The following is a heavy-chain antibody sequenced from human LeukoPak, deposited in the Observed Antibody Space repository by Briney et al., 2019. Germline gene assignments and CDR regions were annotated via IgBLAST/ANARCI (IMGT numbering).Heavy chain of an antibody. Sequence: GGSLRLSCAASGFTFSDYYMSWIRQAPGKGLEWVSYISSSGSTIYYADSVKGRFTISRDNAKNSLYLQMNSLRAEDTAVYYCASFSRPHSLSYYFDYWGQGTLVTVSS. CDR2: ISSSGSTI. V-gene: IGHV3-11*04. CDR3: ASFSRPHSLSYYFDY. CDR1: GFTFSDYY. J-gene: IGHJ4*02. D-gene: IGHD2/OR15-2a*01.